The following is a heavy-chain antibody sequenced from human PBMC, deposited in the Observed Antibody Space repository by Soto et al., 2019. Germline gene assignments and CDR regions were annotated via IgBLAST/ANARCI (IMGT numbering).Heavy chain of an antibody. CDR3: ERVLFTYYYDSSGLHAFDI. CDR2: ISYDGSNK. J-gene: IGHJ3*02. CDR1: GFTFSSYA. V-gene: IGHV3-30-3*01. D-gene: IGHD3-22*01. Sequence: PGGSLRLSCAASGFTFSSYAMHWVRQAPGKGLEWVAVISYDGSNKYYADSVKGRFTISRDNSKNTLYLQMNSLRAEDTAVYYCERVLFTYYYDSSGLHAFDIWGQGTMVTVSS.